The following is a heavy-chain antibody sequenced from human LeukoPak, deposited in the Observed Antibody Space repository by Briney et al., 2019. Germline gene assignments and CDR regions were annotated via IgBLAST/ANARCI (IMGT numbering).Heavy chain of an antibody. V-gene: IGHV3-21*01. CDR2: ISSSSSYI. D-gene: IGHD2-21*02. Sequence: PGGSLRLSCAASGLTFSSYSMNWVRQAPGKGLEWVSSISSSSSYIYYADSVKGRFTISRDNAKNSLYLQMNSLRAEDTAVYYCARDRGVVTVENWGQGTLVTVSS. CDR1: GLTFSSYS. J-gene: IGHJ4*02. CDR3: ARDRGVVTVEN.